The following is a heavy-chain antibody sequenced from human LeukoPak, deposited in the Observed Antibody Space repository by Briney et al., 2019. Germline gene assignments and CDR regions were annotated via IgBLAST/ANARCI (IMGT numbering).Heavy chain of an antibody. CDR2: ISWNSGSI. V-gene: IGHV3-9*01. J-gene: IGHJ6*03. CDR1: GFTFYDCA. CDR3: AKAAEDIVVVPAAMRGYYYYMDV. D-gene: IGHD2-2*01. Sequence: PGRSLRLSCAASGFTFYDCAMHWVRQAPGKGLEWVSGISWNSGSIGYADSVKGRFTISRDNAKNSLYLQMNSLRAEDTALYYCAKAAEDIVVVPAAMRGYYYYMDVWGKGTTVTVSS.